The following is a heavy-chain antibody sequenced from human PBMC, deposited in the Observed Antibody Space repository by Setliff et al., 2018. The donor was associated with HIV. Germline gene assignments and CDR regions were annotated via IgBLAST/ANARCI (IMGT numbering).Heavy chain of an antibody. J-gene: IGHJ6*03. CDR1: GFTFSNAW. Sequence: LRLSCAASGFTFSNAWMSWVRQAPGKGLEWVAVIPYDGSHEYYVDSVKGRFTISRDNSKNTLFLQMNSLRAEDTAVYYCARGAVVGTPTYYYFYYMDVWGKGTTVTVSS. D-gene: IGHD1-1*01. CDR3: ARGAVVGTPTYYYFYYMDV. V-gene: IGHV3-30*03. CDR2: IPYDGSHE.